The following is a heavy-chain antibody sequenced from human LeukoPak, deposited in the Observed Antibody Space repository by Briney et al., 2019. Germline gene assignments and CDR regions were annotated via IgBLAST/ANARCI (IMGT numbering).Heavy chain of an antibody. J-gene: IGHJ6*02. CDR2: INSDGSST. CDR3: ARDLLSGWAGYYYYYGMDV. V-gene: IGHV3-74*01. D-gene: IGHD6-19*01. Sequence: PAGGSLRLSCAASGFTVSSNYMSWVRQAPGKGLVWVSRINSDGSSTSYADSVKGRFTISRDNAKNTLYLQVNSLRAEDTAVYYCARDLLSGWAGYYYYYGMDVWGQGTTVTVSS. CDR1: GFTVSSNY.